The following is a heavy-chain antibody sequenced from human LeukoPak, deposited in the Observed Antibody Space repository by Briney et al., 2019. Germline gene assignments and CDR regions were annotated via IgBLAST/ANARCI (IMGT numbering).Heavy chain of an antibody. J-gene: IGHJ4*02. CDR1: GYTFTSYY. CDR3: ARGPPPPWDLLGGVGRVTFYFDY. Sequence: GASVKVSCKASGYTFTSYYMHWVRQAPGQGLEWMGIINPSGGSTRYAQKFQGRVTMTRDTSMSTVSMELSSLRSEDTAVYYCARGPPPPWDLLGGVGRVTFYFDYWGQGTLVTVSS. V-gene: IGHV1-46*01. D-gene: IGHD1-26*01. CDR2: INPSGGST.